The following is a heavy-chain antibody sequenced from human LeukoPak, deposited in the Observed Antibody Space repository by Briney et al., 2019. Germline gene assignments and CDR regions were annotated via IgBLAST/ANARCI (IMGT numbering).Heavy chain of an antibody. D-gene: IGHD4-17*01. Sequence: GGGLRLSCVASVFTFSSYGMHWVRQAPGRGREWVAFIWYDGSNKYYADSVKGGFTISRDNSKNTLYLQINSLRAEDTAVYSCAKFPLEENNGHYYFDYWGQGTLVTVSS. CDR3: AKFPLEENNGHYYFDY. V-gene: IGHV3-30*02. J-gene: IGHJ4*02. CDR2: IWYDGSNK. CDR1: VFTFSSYG.